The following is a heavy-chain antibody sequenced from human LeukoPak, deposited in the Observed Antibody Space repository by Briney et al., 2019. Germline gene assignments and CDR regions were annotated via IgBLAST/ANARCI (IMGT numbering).Heavy chain of an antibody. CDR1: GGTFSSYA. Sequence: SVKVSCKASGGTFSSYAISWVRQAPGQGLEWMGGIIPIFGTANYAQKFQGRVTITADDSTNTAYMDLSSLRSDDTAVYYCAMATNSIVATIGFDYWGQGTLVTVSS. V-gene: IGHV1-69*13. J-gene: IGHJ4*02. D-gene: IGHD5-12*01. CDR3: AMATNSIVATIGFDY. CDR2: IIPIFGTA.